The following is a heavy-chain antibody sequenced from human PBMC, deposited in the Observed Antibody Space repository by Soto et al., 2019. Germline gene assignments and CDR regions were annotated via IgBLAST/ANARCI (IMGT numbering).Heavy chain of an antibody. Sequence: GGSLRLSCAASGFTFTSYAMNWVRQAPGKGLEWVSAITPPSGPTYYADSVEGRFTISRDNSKNTLYLQMSSLRAEDTAVYYCAKKATTSTSPSNWFDSWGQGTLVTVSS. CDR1: GFTFTSYA. CDR3: AKKATTSTSPSNWFDS. D-gene: IGHD1-1*01. CDR2: ITPPSGPT. J-gene: IGHJ5*01. V-gene: IGHV3-23*01.